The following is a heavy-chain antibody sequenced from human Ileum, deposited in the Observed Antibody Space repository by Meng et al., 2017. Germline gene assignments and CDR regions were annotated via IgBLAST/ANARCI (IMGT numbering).Heavy chain of an antibody. CDR3: ASGSGSLDY. D-gene: IGHD3-3*01. Sequence: QVQRPQAGPGLVKPSLSLTLTCSVSGGSVSSNIAAWNWLRHAPLRGLEWLGRTYYRSKWYSEYAVSVKSRISITPDTSKNQFSLQMNSVTPEDTAVYYCASGSGSLDYWGPGILVTVSS. V-gene: IGHV6-1*01. CDR2: TYYRSKWYS. CDR1: GGSVSSNIAA. J-gene: IGHJ4*02.